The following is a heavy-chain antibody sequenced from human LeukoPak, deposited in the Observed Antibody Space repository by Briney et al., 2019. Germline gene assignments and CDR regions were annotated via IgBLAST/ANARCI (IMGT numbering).Heavy chain of an antibody. V-gene: IGHV3-20*04. CDR2: INWNGGST. J-gene: IGHJ4*02. CDR1: GFTFDDYG. Sequence: GGPLRLSCAASGFTFDDYGMSWVRQAPGKGLEWVSGINWNGGSTGYADSVKGRFTISRDNAKSSLYLQMNSLRAEDTALYYCARGLYSSEDYWGQGTLVTVSS. D-gene: IGHD6-25*01. CDR3: ARGLYSSEDY.